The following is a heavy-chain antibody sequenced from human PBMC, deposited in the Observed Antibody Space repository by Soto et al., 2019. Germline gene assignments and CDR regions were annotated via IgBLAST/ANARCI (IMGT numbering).Heavy chain of an antibody. Sequence: PSETLSLTCAVSGGSIGTSAYHWGWIRQAPGKGLEWIGSINHSGNTYLSPSLKDRVTMSVDTSKNSFSLKLRSATAADTGLYYCSRRAPEGFDPRGQGTLVTVSS. CDR1: GGSIGTSAYH. CDR2: INHSGNT. V-gene: IGHV4-39*01. J-gene: IGHJ5*02. CDR3: SRRAPEGFDP.